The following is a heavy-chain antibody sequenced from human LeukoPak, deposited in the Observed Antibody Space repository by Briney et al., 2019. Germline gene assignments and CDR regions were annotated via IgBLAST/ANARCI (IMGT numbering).Heavy chain of an antibody. J-gene: IGHJ4*02. D-gene: IGHD2-21*02. CDR1: GGSISSYY. CDR3: ARHDPYCSGDCPTPDY. CDR2: IYYSGST. V-gene: IGHV4-59*08. Sequence: SETLSLTCTVSGGSISSYYWSWIRQPPGKGLEWIGYIYYSGSTNYNPSLKSRVTISVDTSKNQFSLKLSSVTAADTAVYYCARHDPYCSGDCPTPDYWGQGTLVTVSS.